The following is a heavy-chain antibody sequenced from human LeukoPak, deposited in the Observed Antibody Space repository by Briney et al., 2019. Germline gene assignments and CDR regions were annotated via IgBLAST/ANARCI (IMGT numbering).Heavy chain of an antibody. D-gene: IGHD2-2*01. Sequence: GGSLRLSCAASGLSFSNYAMSWVRQAPGKGLEWVSAISGRGANTYYADSVKGRFTISRDNSKNTLYMQMNSLRAEDTAVYYCAKAVVVPTATPFDYWGQGTLVTVSS. V-gene: IGHV3-23*01. CDR1: GLSFSNYA. CDR2: ISGRGANT. CDR3: AKAVVVPTATPFDY. J-gene: IGHJ4*02.